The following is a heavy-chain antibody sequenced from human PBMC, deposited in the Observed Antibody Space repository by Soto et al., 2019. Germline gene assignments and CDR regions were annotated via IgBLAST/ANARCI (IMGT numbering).Heavy chain of an antibody. D-gene: IGHD6-19*01. CDR3: ARDMLAVAVAGTPMSLDY. V-gene: IGHV3-30-3*01. CDR2: ISYDGSNK. Sequence: QVQLVESGGGVVQPGRSLRLSCAASGFTFSSYAMHWVRQAPGKGLEGVAVISYDGSNKYYADSVKGRFTISRDNSKNTLYRQMDSLRAEDTAVYYCARDMLAVAVAGTPMSLDYWGQGTLVTVSS. CDR1: GFTFSSYA. J-gene: IGHJ4*02.